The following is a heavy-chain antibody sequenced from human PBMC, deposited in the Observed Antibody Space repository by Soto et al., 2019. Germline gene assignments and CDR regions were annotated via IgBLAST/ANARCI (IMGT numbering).Heavy chain of an antibody. CDR1: GGTFSSYA. V-gene: IGHV1-69*06. D-gene: IGHD3-9*01. CDR2: IIPIFGTA. J-gene: IGHJ6*02. CDR3: AREPTYYDILTGSHYYYGMDV. Sequence: GASVKVSCKASGGTFSSYAISWVRQAPGQGLEWMGGIIPIFGTANYAQKFQGRVTITADKSTSTAYMELSSLRSEDTAVYYCAREPTYYDILTGSHYYYGMDVWGQGTTVTVSS.